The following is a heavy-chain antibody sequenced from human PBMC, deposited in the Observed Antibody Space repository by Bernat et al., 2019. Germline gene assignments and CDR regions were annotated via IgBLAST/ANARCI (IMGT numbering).Heavy chain of an antibody. Sequence: QVQRQESGRGLVKPSETLSLTCTVSGGSISSYYRSWNRQPPGKGLEWIGYIYYSGSTNYNPSLTRPVTIPVDTSMTPFSLKLSSMTAADTAVYSCAGEDFLGWLPAIRFFALWGRGTLVPVSS. D-gene: IGHD3-3*01. V-gene: IGHV4-59*01. CDR1: GGSISSYY. CDR3: AGEDFLGWLPAIRFFAL. CDR2: IYYSGST. J-gene: IGHJ2*01.